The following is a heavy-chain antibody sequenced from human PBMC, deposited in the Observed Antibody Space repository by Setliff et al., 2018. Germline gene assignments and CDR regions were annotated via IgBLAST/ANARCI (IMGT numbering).Heavy chain of an antibody. V-gene: IGHV4-34*01. CDR2: INHSGST. D-gene: IGHD3-22*01. CDR3: ARAPYYYDSSGYYRDDAFDI. Sequence: SETLSLTCAVYGGSFSGYYWSWIRQPPGKGLEWIGEINHSGSTNYNPSLKSRVTISVDTSKNQFSLKLSSVTAADTAVYYCARAPYYYDSSGYYRDDAFDIWGQGTMVTVSS. CDR1: GGSFSGYY. J-gene: IGHJ3*02.